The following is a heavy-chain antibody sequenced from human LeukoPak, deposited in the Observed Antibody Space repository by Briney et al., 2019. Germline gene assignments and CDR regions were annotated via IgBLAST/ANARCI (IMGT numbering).Heavy chain of an antibody. CDR1: GGSISSSSYY. Sequence: SETLSLTCTVSGGSISSSSYYWGWIRQPPGKGLEWIGSIYYSGSTYYNPSLKSRVTISVDTSKNQFSLKLSSVTAADTAVYYCARQNIDARWKYYGIDVWGQGTTVTVSS. D-gene: IGHD2/OR15-2a*01. V-gene: IGHV4-39*01. CDR3: ARQNIDARWKYYGIDV. J-gene: IGHJ6*02. CDR2: IYYSGST.